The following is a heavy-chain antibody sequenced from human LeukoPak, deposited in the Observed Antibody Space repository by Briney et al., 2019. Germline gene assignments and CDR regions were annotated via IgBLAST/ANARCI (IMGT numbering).Heavy chain of an antibody. D-gene: IGHD6-13*01. Sequence: ASVKVSCKASGYTLTSYDINWVRQATGQGLEWMGWMNPNSGNTGYAQKFQGRVTMTRNTSISTAYMELSSLRSEDTAVYYCARAVRAAAGAFDYWGQGTLVTVSS. CDR2: MNPNSGNT. V-gene: IGHV1-8*01. CDR1: GYTLTSYD. J-gene: IGHJ4*02. CDR3: ARAVRAAAGAFDY.